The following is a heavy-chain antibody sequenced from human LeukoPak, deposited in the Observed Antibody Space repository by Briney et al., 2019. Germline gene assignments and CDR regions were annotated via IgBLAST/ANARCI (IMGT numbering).Heavy chain of an antibody. CDR1: GLTFSNYA. D-gene: IGHD6-19*01. CDR2: ISGGST. CDR3: AKLGIAVAGDDAFDI. Sequence: GGSLRLSCAASGLTFSNYAMSWVRQAPGKGLEWVSAISGGSTYYAGSVKGRFTISRDNPKITLYLQMNSLRAEDTAVYYCAKLGIAVAGDDAFDIWGQGTMVTVSS. V-gene: IGHV3-23*01. J-gene: IGHJ3*02.